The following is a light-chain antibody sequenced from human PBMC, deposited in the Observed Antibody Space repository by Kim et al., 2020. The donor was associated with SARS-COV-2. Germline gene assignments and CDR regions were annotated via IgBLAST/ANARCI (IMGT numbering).Light chain of an antibody. V-gene: IGKV1-6*01. Sequence: ASVGDRVTFTCRSSQDIENDLSWYQQKPGQAPKLLIYAASSLQSGVPSRFSGSGSGTDFTLTISSLQPDDFATYYCLQDYKYPWTFGQGTKVEIK. CDR3: LQDYKYPWT. CDR1: QDIEND. CDR2: AAS. J-gene: IGKJ1*01.